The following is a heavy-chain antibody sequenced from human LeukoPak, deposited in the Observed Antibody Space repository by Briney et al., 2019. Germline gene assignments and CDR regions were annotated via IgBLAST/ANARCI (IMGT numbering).Heavy chain of an antibody. V-gene: IGHV3-21*05. J-gene: IGHJ6*02. D-gene: IGHD3-10*01. CDR1: GFTFSTYT. CDR2: ISSRSSDT. Sequence: AGGSLRLSCAASGFTFSTYTMNWVRQAPGKGLEWVSHISSRSSDTYYADSVKGRFTNSRDNAKNSLYLQMNSLRAEDTAVYYCARGSGSYSGGMDVWGQGTTVTVSS. CDR3: ARGSGSYSGGMDV.